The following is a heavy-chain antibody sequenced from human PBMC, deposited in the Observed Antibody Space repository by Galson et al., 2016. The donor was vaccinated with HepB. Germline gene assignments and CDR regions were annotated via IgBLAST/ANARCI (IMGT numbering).Heavy chain of an antibody. V-gene: IGHV3-64*01. J-gene: IGHJ6*02. Sequence: SLRLSCAASGFTFSSYAMHWVRQAPGKGLEYVSAISSNGGSTYYANSVRGRFTTSRDNSKNTLYLQMGSLRAEDMAVYYCARSLTLYCISTTCYGNYYGMDVWGQGTTVTVSS. CDR2: ISSNGGST. CDR3: ARSLTLYCISTTCYGNYYGMDV. D-gene: IGHD2-2*01. CDR1: GFTFSSYA.